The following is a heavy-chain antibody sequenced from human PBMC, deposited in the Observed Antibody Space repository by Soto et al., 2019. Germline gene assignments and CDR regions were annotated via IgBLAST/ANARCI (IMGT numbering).Heavy chain of an antibody. D-gene: IGHD2-15*01. CDR1: GYTFTTYG. CDR3: AREILQASPREFDS. V-gene: IGHV1-18*01. CDR2: ISGFNGNT. Sequence: ASVKVSCKASGYTFTTYGITWVRQAPGQGLEWMGWISGFNGNTNYAQRFQGRVSMTTDTFTNTAYMELRSLRSDDTAVYYCAREILQASPREFDSWGQGTLVTVSS. J-gene: IGHJ5*01.